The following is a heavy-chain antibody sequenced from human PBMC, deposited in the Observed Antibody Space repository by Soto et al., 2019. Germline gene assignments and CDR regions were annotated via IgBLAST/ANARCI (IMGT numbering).Heavy chain of an antibody. CDR2: IDPSDSYT. Sequence: RCGGRVSRYWRRSDHQMHGKGLEWMGRIDPSDSYTNYSPSFQGHVTISADKYISTASLQWSSLKASDTAMYYCARTCSSTSCYPDYYYGMDVWGQGTTVTVSS. J-gene: IGHJ6*02. CDR1: GGRVSRYW. CDR3: ARTCSSTSCYPDYYYGMDV. D-gene: IGHD2-2*01. V-gene: IGHV5-10-1*01.